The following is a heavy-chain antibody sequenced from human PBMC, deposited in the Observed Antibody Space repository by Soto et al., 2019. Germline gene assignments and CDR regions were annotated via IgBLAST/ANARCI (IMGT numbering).Heavy chain of an antibody. V-gene: IGHV1-8*01. Sequence: ASVKVSCKASGYTFTSYDINCVRQATGQGLEWMGWMNPNSGNTGYAQKFQGRVTMTRNTSISTAYMELSSLRSEDTAVYYCARVSYYYGSGSYFYDAFDIWGQGTMVTVSS. CDR1: GYTFTSYD. CDR3: ARVSYYYGSGSYFYDAFDI. J-gene: IGHJ3*02. CDR2: MNPNSGNT. D-gene: IGHD3-10*01.